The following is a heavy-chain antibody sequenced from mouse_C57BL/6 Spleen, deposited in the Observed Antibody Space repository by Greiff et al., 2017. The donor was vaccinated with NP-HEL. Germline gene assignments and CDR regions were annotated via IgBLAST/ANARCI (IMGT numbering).Heavy chain of an antibody. V-gene: IGHV1-55*01. Sequence: QVQLQQPGAELVKPGASVKMSCKASGYTFTSYWITWVKQRPGQGLEWIGDIYPGSGSTNYNEKFKSKATLTVDTSSSTAYMQLSSLTSEDSAVYYCAREGSNRYYFDYWGQGTTLTVSS. D-gene: IGHD2-5*01. CDR2: IYPGSGST. CDR1: GYTFTSYW. J-gene: IGHJ2*01. CDR3: AREGSNRYYFDY.